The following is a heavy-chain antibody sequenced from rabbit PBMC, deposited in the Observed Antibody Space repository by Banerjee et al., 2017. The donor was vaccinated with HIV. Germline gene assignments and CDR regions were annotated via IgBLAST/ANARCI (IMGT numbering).Heavy chain of an antibody. CDR3: ARGLFGNAEGDL. Sequence: QEQLEESGGDLVKPGASLTLTCTASGFSFSSGYDMCWVRQAPGKGLELIACIINSSGSAYYASWAKGRFTISKTSSTTVTLQMTSLTAADTATYFCARGLFGNAEGDLWGPGTLVTVS. J-gene: IGHJ4*01. D-gene: IGHD6-1*01. V-gene: IGHV1S45*01. CDR1: GFSFSSGYD. CDR2: IINSSGSA.